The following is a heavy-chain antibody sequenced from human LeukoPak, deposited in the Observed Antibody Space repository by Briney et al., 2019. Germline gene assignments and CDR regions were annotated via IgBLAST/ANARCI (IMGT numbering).Heavy chain of an antibody. CDR3: AKVVRIVVVLNGAFDM. D-gene: IGHD3-22*01. J-gene: IGHJ3*02. V-gene: IGHV3-23*01. CDR1: GFTFNSYA. CDR2: ISGSGGST. Sequence: PGGSLRLSCAASGFTFNSYAMSWVRQAPGKGLEWVSGISGSGGSTYYADSVKGRFTISRDNSKNTLYLQMNSLRAEDTAVYYCAKVVRIVVVLNGAFDMWGQGTVVTVSS.